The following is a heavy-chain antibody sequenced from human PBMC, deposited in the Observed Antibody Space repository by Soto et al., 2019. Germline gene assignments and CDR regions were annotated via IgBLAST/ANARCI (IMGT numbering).Heavy chain of an antibody. Sequence: PSETLSLTCAVYGGSFSGYYWSWIRQPPGKGLEWIGEINHSGSTNYNPSLKSRVTISVDTSKNQFSLKLSSVTAADTAVYYCARGPITMVRGRSDPWGQGTLVTVSS. CDR2: INHSGST. V-gene: IGHV4-34*01. D-gene: IGHD3-10*01. CDR1: GGSFSGYY. J-gene: IGHJ5*02. CDR3: ARGPITMVRGRSDP.